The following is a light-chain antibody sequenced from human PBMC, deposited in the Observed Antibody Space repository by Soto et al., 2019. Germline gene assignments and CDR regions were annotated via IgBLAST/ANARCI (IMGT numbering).Light chain of an antibody. V-gene: IGLV1-51*01. J-gene: IGLJ2*01. CDR2: DND. Sequence: QSVLTQPPSVSAAPGQKVTISCSGSSSNIGKNYVSWYQQLPGTAPKLLIYDNDKRPSGIPDRFSGSRSGTSATLGITGLQTGDEADYYCGSWDSSLRVVVFGGVTKLTVL. CDR1: SSNIGKNY. CDR3: GSWDSSLRVVV.